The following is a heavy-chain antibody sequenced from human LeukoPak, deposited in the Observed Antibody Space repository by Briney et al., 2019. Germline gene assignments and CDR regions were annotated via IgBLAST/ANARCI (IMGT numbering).Heavy chain of an antibody. V-gene: IGHV3-30-3*01. J-gene: IGHJ4*02. Sequence: GGSLRLSCAASGFTFSSYAMHWVRQAPGKGLEWVAVISYDGSNKYYADSVKGRFTISRDNSKNTLYPQMNSLRAEDTAVYYCARDAGSGWYFDYWGQGTLVTVSS. CDR2: ISYDGSNK. CDR1: GFTFSSYA. CDR3: ARDAGSGWYFDY. D-gene: IGHD6-19*01.